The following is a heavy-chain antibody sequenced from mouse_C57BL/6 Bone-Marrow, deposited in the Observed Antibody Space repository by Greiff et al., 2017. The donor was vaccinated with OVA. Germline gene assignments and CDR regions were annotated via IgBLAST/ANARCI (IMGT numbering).Heavy chain of an antibody. J-gene: IGHJ3*01. D-gene: IGHD1-1*01. CDR3: ARDYYGSTLHFAY. CDR1: GYTFTSYW. Sequence: VQRVESGAELAKPGASVKLSCKASGYTFTSYWMHWVKQRPGQGLEWIGYINPSSGYTKYNQKFKDKATLTADKSSSTAYMQLSSLTYEDSAVYYCARDYYGSTLHFAYWGQGTLVTVSA. V-gene: IGHV1-7*01. CDR2: INPSSGYT.